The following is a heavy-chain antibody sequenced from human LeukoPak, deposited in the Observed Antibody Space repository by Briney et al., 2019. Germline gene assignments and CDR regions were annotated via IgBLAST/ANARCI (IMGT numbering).Heavy chain of an antibody. D-gene: IGHD3-16*02. Sequence: PGGSLRLSCAASGFPFSSYAMHWVRQAPGKGLEWVAVISYDGSNKYYADSVKGRFTISRDNSKNTLYLQMNSLRAEDTAVYYCARDASIMITFGGVIGHYWGQGTLVTVSS. J-gene: IGHJ4*02. CDR1: GFPFSSYA. CDR2: ISYDGSNK. CDR3: ARDASIMITFGGVIGHY. V-gene: IGHV3-30*04.